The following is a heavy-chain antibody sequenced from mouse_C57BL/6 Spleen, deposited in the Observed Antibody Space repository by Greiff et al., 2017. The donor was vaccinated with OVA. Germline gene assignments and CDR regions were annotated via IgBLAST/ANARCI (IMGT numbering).Heavy chain of an antibody. CDR1: GYSITSGYY. J-gene: IGHJ1*03. CDR2: ISYDGSN. Sequence: EVQLVESGPGLVKPSQYLSLTCSVTGYSITSGYYWNWIRQFPGNKLEWMGYISYDGSNNYNPSLKNRISITRDTSKNQFFLKLNSVTTEDTATYYCASIITTVVEGYFDVWGTGTTVTVSS. D-gene: IGHD1-1*01. V-gene: IGHV3-6*01. CDR3: ASIITTVVEGYFDV.